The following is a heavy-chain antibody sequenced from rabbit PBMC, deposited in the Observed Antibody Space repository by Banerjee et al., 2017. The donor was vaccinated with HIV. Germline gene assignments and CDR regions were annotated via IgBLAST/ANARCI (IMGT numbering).Heavy chain of an antibody. CDR2: INAGRSGTT. Sequence: QEQLEESGGDLVKPEGSLTLTCTASGFSFSGSYWICWVRQAPGKGLEWIACINAGRSGTTWYASWAKGRFTISKTSSTTVTLQMTSLTAADTATYFCARVNATNGGVYYYYGMDLWGQGTLVTVS. CDR1: GFSFSGSYW. V-gene: IGHV1S45*01. CDR3: ARVNATNGGVYYYYGMDL. J-gene: IGHJ6*01. D-gene: IGHD6-1*01.